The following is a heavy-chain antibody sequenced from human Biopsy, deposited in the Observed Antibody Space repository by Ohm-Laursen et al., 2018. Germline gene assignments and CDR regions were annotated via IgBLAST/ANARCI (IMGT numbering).Heavy chain of an antibody. CDR2: IFYTGII. J-gene: IGHJ5*02. Sequence: SDTLSLTCAVSGGSVSSNTDYWAWLRQPPGKGLEWTGSIFYTGIIFYNPSLKNRVSISVDTSKNQFSLNLNSVTASDTALYYCARHPTGFWFDPWGQGTLVSVSS. CDR3: ARHPTGFWFDP. CDR1: GGSVSSNTDY. V-gene: IGHV4-39*01.